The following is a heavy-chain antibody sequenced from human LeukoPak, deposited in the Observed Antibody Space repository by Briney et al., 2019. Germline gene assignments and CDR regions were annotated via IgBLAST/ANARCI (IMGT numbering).Heavy chain of an antibody. Sequence: GGSLRPAWAASGFTFSSYAMSWVRQAPGGGLEWVAAISGMVGSTYYADSVTGRFTISRDNSKNTVYLQMNSLRAEDTAVYYCAKAGGYDYVWGSYRYYYYMDVWGKGTTVTVSS. CDR2: ISGMVGST. V-gene: IGHV3-23*01. CDR1: GFTFSSYA. J-gene: IGHJ6*03. D-gene: IGHD3-16*02. CDR3: AKAGGYDYVWGSYRYYYYMDV.